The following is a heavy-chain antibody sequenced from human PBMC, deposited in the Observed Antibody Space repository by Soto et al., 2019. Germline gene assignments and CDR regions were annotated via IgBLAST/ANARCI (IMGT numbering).Heavy chain of an antibody. J-gene: IGHJ6*02. D-gene: IGHD2-2*01. Sequence: QVQLVQYGAEVKKPGSSVKVSCDASGGTSNSYAINWVRQAPGQGLEWMVGISPIFGTANYAQKFQGRVTITADESTTTAYMELSSLRSEDMAVYYFARHVPAAGYYYGMDVWGQGTTVTVSS. CDR1: GGTSNSYA. CDR2: ISPIFGTA. CDR3: ARHVPAAGYYYGMDV. V-gene: IGHV1-69*12.